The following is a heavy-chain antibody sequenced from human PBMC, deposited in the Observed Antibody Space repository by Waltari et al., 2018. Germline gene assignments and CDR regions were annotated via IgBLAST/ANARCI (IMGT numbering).Heavy chain of an antibody. V-gene: IGHV1-2*06. Sequence: QVQLVQSGAEVKKPGASVKVSCKASGYPFTGYYMHWVRQAPGQGLEWMGRINPNSGGTNYAKKFQGRVTITRDTSISTAYMELSRLRSDDTAVYYCATLKWELLSVDYWGQGTLVTVSS. J-gene: IGHJ4*02. CDR2: INPNSGGT. CDR1: GYPFTGYY. D-gene: IGHD1-26*01. CDR3: ATLKWELLSVDY.